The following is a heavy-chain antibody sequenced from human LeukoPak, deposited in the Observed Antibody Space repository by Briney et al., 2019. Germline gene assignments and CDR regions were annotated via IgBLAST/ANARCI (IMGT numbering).Heavy chain of an antibody. CDR2: IWYDGSNK. V-gene: IGHV3-33*01. CDR1: GFTFSSYG. CDR3: ARGDYYDNVYFDY. D-gene: IGHD3-22*01. J-gene: IGHJ4*02. Sequence: GGSLRLSCAASGFTFSSYGMHWVRQAPGKGLEWVAVIWYDGSNKYYADSVKGRFTISRDNSKNTLYLQMNSLRAEDTAVYYCARGDYYDNVYFDYWGQGTLVTVSS.